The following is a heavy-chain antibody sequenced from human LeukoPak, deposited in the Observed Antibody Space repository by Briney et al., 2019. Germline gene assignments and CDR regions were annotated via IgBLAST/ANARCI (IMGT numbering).Heavy chain of an antibody. J-gene: IGHJ4*02. CDR2: ISSSSSYI. D-gene: IGHD4-17*01. CDR1: GFTFSSYE. V-gene: IGHV3-21*06. CDR3: AGDNIENGDLDYLDK. Sequence: GGSLRLSCAASGFTFSSYEMNWVRQAPGKGLEWVSSISSSSSYIYYADSVKGRFTISRDNAKNSLYLHMSSLRAEDTAVYYCAGDNIENGDLDYLDKWGQGTLVTVSS.